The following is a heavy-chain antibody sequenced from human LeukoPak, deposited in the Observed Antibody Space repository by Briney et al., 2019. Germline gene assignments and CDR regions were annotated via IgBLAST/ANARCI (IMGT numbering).Heavy chain of an antibody. CDR1: GYTFTSYA. CDR2: INAGNGYT. D-gene: IGHD2-2*01. V-gene: IGHV1-3*01. CDR3: ARPRRCSSTSCTDAFDI. J-gene: IGHJ3*02. Sequence: ASVKVSCKASGYTFTSYAMHWVRQAPGQRLEWMGWINAGNGYTQYSQKFQGRVTITRDTSASTAYMELRSLRSDDTAVYYCARPRRCSSTSCTDAFDIWGQGTMVTVSS.